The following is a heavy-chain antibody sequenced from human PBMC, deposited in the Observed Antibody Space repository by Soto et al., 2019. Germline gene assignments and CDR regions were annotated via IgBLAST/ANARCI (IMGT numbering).Heavy chain of an antibody. Sequence: TLSLTCTVSGGSISSGGYYWSWIRQHPGKGLEWIGYIYYSGSTYYNPSLKSRVTISVDTSKNQFSLKLSSVTAADTAVYYCARKGTVDFWSGYSNWFDPWGQGTLVTVS. CDR3: ARKGTVDFWSGYSNWFDP. CDR2: IYYSGST. J-gene: IGHJ5*02. V-gene: IGHV4-31*03. D-gene: IGHD3-3*01. CDR1: GGSISSGGYY.